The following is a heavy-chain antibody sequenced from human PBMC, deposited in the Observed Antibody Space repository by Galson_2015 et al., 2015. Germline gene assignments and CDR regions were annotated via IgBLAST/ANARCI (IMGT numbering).Heavy chain of an antibody. CDR1: GFTFSSFA. CDR2: ISDSGGST. CDR3: AKERVYSYDY. V-gene: IGHV3-23*01. Sequence: SLRLSCAASGFTFSSFAMTWVRQAPGKGLEWVSAISDSGGSTYYADSVRGRFTISRDNSNNTLYLQMNSLRAEDTAVFYCAKERVYSYDYWGQGTLVTVSS. J-gene: IGHJ4*02.